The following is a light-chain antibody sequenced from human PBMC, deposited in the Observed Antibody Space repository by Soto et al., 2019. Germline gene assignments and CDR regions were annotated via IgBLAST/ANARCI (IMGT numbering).Light chain of an antibody. Sequence: IHMTQSPSSLSASVGHRVTITCRASQSISSWLAWYQQKQGKSPKLLIYKASTLKSGVPSRFSGSGYGTEFNLTISSLQTDDFATYYGQHYNSYSEAFGQGTKVDIK. J-gene: IGKJ1*01. CDR1: QSISSW. CDR3: QHYNSYSEA. V-gene: IGKV1-5*03. CDR2: KAS.